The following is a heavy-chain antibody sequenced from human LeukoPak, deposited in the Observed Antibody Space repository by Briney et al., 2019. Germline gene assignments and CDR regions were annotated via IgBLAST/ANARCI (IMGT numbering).Heavy chain of an antibody. D-gene: IGHD3-16*02. J-gene: IGHJ4*02. CDR3: ARDQAGYDYVWGSYRYPFDY. CDR1: GFAFSSYS. V-gene: IGHV3-21*01. CDR2: ISSSSSYI. Sequence: PGGCLRTSCVASGFAFSSYSVDLGRQGTGKGLEWVSSISSSSSYIYYADSVKGRFTISRDNAKNSLYLQMNSLRAEDTAVYYCARDQAGYDYVWGSYRYPFDYWGQGTLVTVSS.